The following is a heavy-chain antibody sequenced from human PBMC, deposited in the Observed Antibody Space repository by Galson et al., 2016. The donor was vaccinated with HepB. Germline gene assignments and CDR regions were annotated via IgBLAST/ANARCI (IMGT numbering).Heavy chain of an antibody. CDR2: TSDSGIP. Sequence: LSLTCAVSGGSIGSGSWWSWVRQPPGKGLVRIGETSDSGIPDYNPSLKSRVTVSVDNSNNQLSLRLSSVTAADTAVYYCARHTSVSGTRGFDSWGQGTLVTVSS. CDR1: GGSIGSGSW. V-gene: IGHV4-4*02. J-gene: IGHJ4*01. CDR3: ARHTSVSGTRGFDS. D-gene: IGHD3-3*01.